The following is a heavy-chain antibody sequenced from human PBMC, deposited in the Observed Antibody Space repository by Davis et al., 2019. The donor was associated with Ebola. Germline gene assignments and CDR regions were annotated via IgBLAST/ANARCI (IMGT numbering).Heavy chain of an antibody. D-gene: IGHD2-15*01. CDR2: MNPNSGNT. J-gene: IGHJ6*02. CDR3: ATPSEMVAAPYYYYYGMDV. V-gene: IGHV1-8*01. Sequence: AASVKVSCKASGYTFTSYDINWVRQATGQGLEWMGWMNPNSGNTGYAQKFQGRVTMTRNTSISTAYMELSSLRSEDTAVYYCATPSEMVAAPYYYYYGMDVWGQGTTVTVSS. CDR1: GYTFTSYD.